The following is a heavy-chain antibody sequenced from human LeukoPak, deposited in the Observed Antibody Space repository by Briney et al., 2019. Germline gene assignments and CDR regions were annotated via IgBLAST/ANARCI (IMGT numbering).Heavy chain of an antibody. CDR3: TTTTYCSSTSCLDY. J-gene: IGHJ4*02. D-gene: IGHD2-2*01. Sequence: PGGSLRLSCAASGFTFSNAWMSWVRQAPGKGLEWVGRIKSKTDGGTTDYAAPVKGRFTISRDDSKNTLHLQMNSLKTEDTAVYYCTTTTYCSSTSCLDYWGQGTLVTVSS. CDR2: IKSKTDGGTT. CDR1: GFTFSNAW. V-gene: IGHV3-15*01.